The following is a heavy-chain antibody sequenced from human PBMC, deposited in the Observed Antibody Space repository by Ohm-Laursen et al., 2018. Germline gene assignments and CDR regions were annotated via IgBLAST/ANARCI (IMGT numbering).Heavy chain of an antibody. V-gene: IGHV3-23*01. CDR2: ISGSGGST. CDR1: GFTFSSYA. CDR3: AKGAARAYYYGMDV. Sequence: GSLRLSCAASGFTFSSYAMSWVRQAPGKGLEWVSAISGSGGSTYYADSVKGRFTISRDNSKNTLYLQMNSLRAKDTAVYYCAKGAARAYYYGMDVWGQETTVTVSS. J-gene: IGHJ6*02. D-gene: IGHD2-15*01.